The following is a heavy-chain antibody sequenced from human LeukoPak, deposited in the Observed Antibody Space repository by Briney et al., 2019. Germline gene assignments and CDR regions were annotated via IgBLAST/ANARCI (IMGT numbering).Heavy chain of an antibody. CDR3: ARYSDDVLTGNYAFDV. J-gene: IGHJ3*01. CDR1: GYTFTSYD. Sequence: GASVKVSCTASGYTFTSYDINWVRQATGQGLEWMGWMNPNSGNTGYAQKFQGRVTMTRNTPISTAYMELSSLRSDDTAVYYCARYSDDVLTGNYAFDVWGQGTKVTVSS. CDR2: MNPNSGNT. D-gene: IGHD3-9*01. V-gene: IGHV1-8*01.